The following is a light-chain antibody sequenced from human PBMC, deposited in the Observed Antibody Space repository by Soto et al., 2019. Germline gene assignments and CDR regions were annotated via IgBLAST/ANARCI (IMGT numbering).Light chain of an antibody. J-gene: IGKJ2*03. CDR3: QQYDDWPYS. CDR2: DAS. V-gene: IGKV3-15*01. Sequence: IVMTQSPATLSVSPGETSTLSCRASQSVSSNLAWYQQKPGQTPRLLIYDASTRDTGIPARFSGSGSGTEFTLTISSLQSEDFAVYYCQQYDDWPYSFGQGTKLEIK. CDR1: QSVSSN.